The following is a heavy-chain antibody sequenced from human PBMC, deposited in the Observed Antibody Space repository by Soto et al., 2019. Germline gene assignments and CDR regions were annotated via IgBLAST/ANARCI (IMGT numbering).Heavy chain of an antibody. CDR2: IYAGNGNT. Sequence: VASVKVSCKTSEYGFSRYAFHWVRQAPGQGLEWMGWIYAGNGNTKYSQKFQGRVTITRDTFASTTYLELSGLTSEDTAVYYCARDYVTARYYYGMDVWGQGTTVTVSS. V-gene: IGHV1-3*01. CDR1: EYGFSRYA. D-gene: IGHD2-21*02. J-gene: IGHJ6*02. CDR3: ARDYVTARYYYGMDV.